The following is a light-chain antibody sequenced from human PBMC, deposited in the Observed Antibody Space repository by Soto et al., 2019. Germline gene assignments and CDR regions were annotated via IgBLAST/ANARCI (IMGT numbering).Light chain of an antibody. CDR1: SGSIASNY. Sequence: NFMLTQPHSVSESPGKTVIISCTRSSGSIASNYVQWYQQRPGSAPTIVIYEDNQRTSGVPDRFSGSVDSSSNSASLTISGLKTEDEADYYCHSYESNNVVFGGGTKVTVL. CDR3: HSYESNNVV. V-gene: IGLV6-57*03. J-gene: IGLJ3*02. CDR2: EDN.